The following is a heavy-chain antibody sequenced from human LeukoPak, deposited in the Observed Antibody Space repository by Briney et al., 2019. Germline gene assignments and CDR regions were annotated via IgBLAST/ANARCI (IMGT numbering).Heavy chain of an antibody. V-gene: IGHV3-7*03. CDR1: GFTFSNYW. CDR3: ARDGSGSVDAFDI. CDR2: IKQDGSEK. Sequence: GGSLRLSCEASGFTFSNYWMSWVRQAPGKGLEWVANIKQDGSEKNYVDSVKGRFTISRDNAKNSLYLQMSSLRAEDTAVYYCARDGSGSVDAFDIWGQGTMVTVSS. D-gene: IGHD3-10*01. J-gene: IGHJ3*02.